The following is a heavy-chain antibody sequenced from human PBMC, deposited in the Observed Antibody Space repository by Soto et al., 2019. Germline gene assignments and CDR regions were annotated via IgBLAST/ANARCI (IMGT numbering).Heavy chain of an antibody. V-gene: IGHV4-59*01. CDR1: GGSLSSYY. J-gene: IGHJ6*02. CDR2: IYYSGST. D-gene: IGHD3-22*01. Sequence: PSXTLSLTCTVSGGSLSSYYWSWIRQPPVKGLEWIGYIYYSGSTNYNPSLKSRVTISVDTSKNQFSLKLSSVTAADTAVYYCAREGYDNRNYYYYGMDVWGQGTTVTVSS. CDR3: AREGYDNRNYYYYGMDV.